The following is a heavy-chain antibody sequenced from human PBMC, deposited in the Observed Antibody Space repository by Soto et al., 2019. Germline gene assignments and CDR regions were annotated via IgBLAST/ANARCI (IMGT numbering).Heavy chain of an antibody. CDR3: AHAYGGTSWPNDAFDV. CDR1: GFSFSADGVG. J-gene: IGHJ3*01. V-gene: IGHV2-5*02. CDR2: IYWDDDT. D-gene: IGHD2-2*01. Sequence: QITLKESGPTLVKPTQTLTLTCIFSGFSFSADGVGVGWIRQPPGKALEWLALIYWDDDTRYSPSLKSRLTITKYTPQYXVVLTMTNMDPVDTATYYCAHAYGGTSWPNDAFDVWGQGTVVTVSS.